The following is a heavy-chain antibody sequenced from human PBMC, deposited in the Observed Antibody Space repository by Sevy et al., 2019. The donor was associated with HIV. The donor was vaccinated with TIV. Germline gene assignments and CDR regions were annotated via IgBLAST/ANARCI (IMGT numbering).Heavy chain of an antibody. CDR3: AKDPVPDVDSGTVLAPFDY. V-gene: IGHV3-23*01. CDR1: KFTFTIYA. J-gene: IGHJ4*02. Sequence: GGSLRLSCAASKFTFTIYAMSWVRQAPGKGLEWVSAISGSGGSTYYADSVKGRFTISRDNSKNTLYLQMNSLRAEDTAVYYCAKDPVPDVDSGTVLAPFDYWGQGTLVTVSS. D-gene: IGHD1-26*01. CDR2: ISGSGGST.